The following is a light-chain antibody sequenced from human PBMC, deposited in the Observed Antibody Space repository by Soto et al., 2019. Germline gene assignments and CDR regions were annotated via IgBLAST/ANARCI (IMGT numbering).Light chain of an antibody. CDR3: QQSYSHPT. CDR2: SAS. CDR1: QSIDIY. V-gene: IGKV1-39*01. J-gene: IGKJ1*01. Sequence: QLTQSPSSLSASVGDRVTITCRASQSIDIYLHWYQQKPGKAPKLLIYSASSSQRGVPSRFSGSGSATDFTLTISSLQPEDSATYYCQQSYSHPTFGQGTKVEVK.